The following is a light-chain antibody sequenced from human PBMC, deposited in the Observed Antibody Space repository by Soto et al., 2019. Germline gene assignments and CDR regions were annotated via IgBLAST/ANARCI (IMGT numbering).Light chain of an antibody. CDR2: GAS. V-gene: IGKV3-20*01. CDR1: QSVSNNY. CDR3: QQYGSSGT. Sequence: DIVLTQSPGTLSLSPGESATLSCRASQSVSNNYLAWYQQKPGQAPRLLIYGASNRATGIQDRFSGSGSGTDFTLTIRRLEPEDFAVYYCQQYGSSGTCGQGTKVDIK. J-gene: IGKJ1*01.